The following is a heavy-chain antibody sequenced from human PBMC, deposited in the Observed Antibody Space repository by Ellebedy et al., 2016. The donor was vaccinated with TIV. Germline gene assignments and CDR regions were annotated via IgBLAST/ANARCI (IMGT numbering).Heavy chain of an antibody. V-gene: IGHV4-30-4*02. CDR1: GGSISSGDYY. D-gene: IGHD4-11*01. CDR3: ARYLHTATTGYFDY. CDR2: IYYNLNT. Sequence: SETLSLTCTVSGGSISSGDYYWSWIRQPPGKGLEWIGYIYYNLNTYYNPSLKSRVTLSVDTSKNQFSLKLSSVTAADTAVYYCARYLHTATTGYFDYWGQGALVTVSS. J-gene: IGHJ4*02.